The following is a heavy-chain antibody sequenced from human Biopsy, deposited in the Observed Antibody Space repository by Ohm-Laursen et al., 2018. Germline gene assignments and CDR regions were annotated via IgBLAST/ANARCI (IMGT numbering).Heavy chain of an antibody. V-gene: IGHV1-2*02. CDR3: ARRTWDN. J-gene: IGHJ4*02. CDR2: INPNSGAT. Sequence: ASVKVSCKPSGYTFTAHYVHWVRQAPGQGLEGMGWINPNSGATSYAQNFQGRVTMAGDTSINTAHMELRNLRSDDTAVYYCARRTWDNWGQGALVTVSS. CDR1: GYTFTAHY.